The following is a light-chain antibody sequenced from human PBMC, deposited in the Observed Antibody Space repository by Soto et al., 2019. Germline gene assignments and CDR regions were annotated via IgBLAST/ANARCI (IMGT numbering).Light chain of an antibody. CDR3: QSYDSSLSGWV. CDR2: GNG. V-gene: IGLV1-40*01. J-gene: IGLJ3*02. CDR1: SSNIGAGYD. Sequence: QSVLTQPPSVSGAPGQRVTISCTGSSSNIGAGYDVHWYQQLPGTAPKLLIYGNGNRPSGVPDRFSGSKSGTSASLAITGVQAEDEADYYCQSYDSSLSGWVFGGGTKLTVL.